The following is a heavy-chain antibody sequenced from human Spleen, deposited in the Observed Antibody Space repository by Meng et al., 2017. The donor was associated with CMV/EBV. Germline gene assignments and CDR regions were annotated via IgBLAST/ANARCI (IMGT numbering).Heavy chain of an antibody. CDR3: ARGRTDFDS. V-gene: IGHV4-34*01. J-gene: IGHJ4*02. D-gene: IGHD1-1*01. CDR1: GGSHTDYY. CDR2: ISHSGRT. Sequence: LSITCAVYGGSHTDYYWSWIRQSPEKGLEWIGDISHSGRTNYIPSLKSRVTISVDTSNNQFSLKVTSVTAADTAVYYCARGRTDFDSWGQGTLVTVSS.